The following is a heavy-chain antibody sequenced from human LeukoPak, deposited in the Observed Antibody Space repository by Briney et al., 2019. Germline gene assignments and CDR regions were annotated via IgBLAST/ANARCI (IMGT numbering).Heavy chain of an antibody. D-gene: IGHD3-22*01. CDR3: ARDYYDSSGPWSNWFDP. Sequence: SETLSLTCTVSGGSISSGGYYWSWIRQHQGKGLEWIGNIYYSGSTYYNPSLKSRVTISVDTSKNQFSLKLSSVTAADTAVYYCARDYYDSSGPWSNWFDPWGQGTLVTVSS. J-gene: IGHJ5*02. CDR2: IYYSGST. CDR1: GGSISSGGYY. V-gene: IGHV4-31*03.